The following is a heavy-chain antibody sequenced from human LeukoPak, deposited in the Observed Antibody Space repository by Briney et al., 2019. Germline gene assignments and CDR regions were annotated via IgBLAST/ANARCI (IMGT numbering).Heavy chain of an antibody. D-gene: IGHD3-22*01. J-gene: IGHJ4*02. V-gene: IGHV4-34*01. CDR1: GGSFSGYY. CDR3: ARGLPITYYYDSSGSPPFFDY. Sequence: PSETLSLTCAVYGGSFSGYYWSWIRQPPGKGLEWIGEINHSGSTNYNPSLKSRVTISVDTSKNQFSLKLSSVTAADTAVYYCARGLPITYYYDSSGSPPFFDYWGQGTLVTVSS. CDR2: INHSGST.